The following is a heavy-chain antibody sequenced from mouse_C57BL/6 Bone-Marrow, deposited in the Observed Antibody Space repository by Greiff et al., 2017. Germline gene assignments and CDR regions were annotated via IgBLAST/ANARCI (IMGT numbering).Heavy chain of an antibody. D-gene: IGHD1-1*01. J-gene: IGHJ1*03. V-gene: IGHV1-87*01. Sequence: QVQLQQSGPELARPWASVKISCQAFYTFSRRVHFAIRDTNYWMQWVKQRPGQGLEWIGASYPGNGDTSYNQKFKGKATLTADKSYSTAYMQLSSLTSEDSAVYYCAWNHYYGGRSPRYFDVWGTGTTVTVSS. CDR3: SEDSAVYYCAWNHYYGGRSPRYFDV. CDR2: GQGLEWIG. CDR1: YTFSRRVH.